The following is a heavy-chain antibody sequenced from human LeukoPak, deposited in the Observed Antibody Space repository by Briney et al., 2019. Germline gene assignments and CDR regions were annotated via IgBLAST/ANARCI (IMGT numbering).Heavy chain of an antibody. J-gene: IGHJ4*02. V-gene: IGHV3-48*02. CDR3: ARLAQYCSSTSCYIIDY. D-gene: IGHD2-2*02. CDR2: ISSSSSTI. Sequence: PGGSLRLSCAASGFTFSSYSMNWVRQAPGKGLEWVSYISSSSSTIYYADSVKGRFTISRDNAKNSLYLQMNSLRDEDTAVYYCARLAQYCSSTSCYIIDYWGQGTLLTVSS. CDR1: GFTFSSYS.